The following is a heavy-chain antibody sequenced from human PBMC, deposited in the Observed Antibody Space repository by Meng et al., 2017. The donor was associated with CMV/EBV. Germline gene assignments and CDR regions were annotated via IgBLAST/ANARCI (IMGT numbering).Heavy chain of an antibody. V-gene: IGHV4-61*02. D-gene: IGHD1-1*01. CDR2: IYTSGST. J-gene: IGHJ5*02. CDR1: GGSISSGSYY. Sequence: QVHPQVSGPGLVKPSQTLSLTCTVSGGSISSGSYYWSWIRQPAGKGLEWIGRIYTSGSTNYNPSLKSRVTISVDTSKNQFSLKLSSVTAADTAVYYCAREAFKVLFFPFDPWGQGTLVTVSS. CDR3: AREAFKVLFFPFDP.